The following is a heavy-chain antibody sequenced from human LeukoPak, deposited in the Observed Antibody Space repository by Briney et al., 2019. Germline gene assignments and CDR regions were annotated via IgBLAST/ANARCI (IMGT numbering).Heavy chain of an antibody. Sequence: GGSLRLSCAASGFTVSSNYMSWVRQAPGKGLEWVSVIYSGGSTYYADSVKGRFTISRDNSKNTLYLQMNSLRAEDTAVYYCARGNWYSGSYLFDYWGQGTLVTVSS. D-gene: IGHD1-26*01. CDR3: ARGNWYSGSYLFDY. CDR2: IYSGGST. CDR1: GFTVSSNY. J-gene: IGHJ4*02. V-gene: IGHV3-53*01.